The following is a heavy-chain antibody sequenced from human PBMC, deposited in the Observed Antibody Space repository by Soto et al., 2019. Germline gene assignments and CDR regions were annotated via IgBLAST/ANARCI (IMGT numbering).Heavy chain of an antibody. V-gene: IGHV1-18*04. CDR3: ARDERRTCTSSTCYYFDY. D-gene: IGHD2-2*01. J-gene: IGHJ4*02. CDR2: TSADNGDT. Sequence: QVQLVQSGAEVKEPGASVKVSCKASGYTFTRYGFSWVRQAPGQGLEWMAWTSADNGDTNYAPKLQGRVTLTTDTSTGTGYMELRRLRSDDTAVYYCARDERRTCTSSTCYYFDYWGQGTLVSVSS. CDR1: GYTFTRYG.